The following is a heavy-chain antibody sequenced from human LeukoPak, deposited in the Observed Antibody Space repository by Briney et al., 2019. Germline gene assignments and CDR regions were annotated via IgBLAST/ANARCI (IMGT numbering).Heavy chain of an antibody. CDR2: IKPDGSEQ. CDR3: ARGDFWSGDYPDAFDV. Sequence: PGGSLRLSCAASGFTFNNYWMSWVRQAPGKGLEWVANIKPDGSEQYCVDSVKGRFSISRDNVRNALYLQMNSLRVGDTALYYCARGDFWSGDYPDAFDVWGQGTMLTVSS. V-gene: IGHV3-7*04. D-gene: IGHD3-3*01. CDR1: GFTFNNYW. J-gene: IGHJ3*01.